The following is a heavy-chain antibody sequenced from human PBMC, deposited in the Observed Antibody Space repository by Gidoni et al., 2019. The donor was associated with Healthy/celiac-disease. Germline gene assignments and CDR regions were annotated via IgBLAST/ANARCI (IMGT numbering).Heavy chain of an antibody. D-gene: IGHD3-16*01. CDR2: ISGDGGST. Sequence: EVQLVESGGGVVQPGGSLRLSCAASGFTFDDYAMHWVRQAPGKGLEWVSLISGDGGSTYYADSVKGRFTISRDNSKNSLYLQMNSLRTEDTALYYCAKDTHYDYSWAGAFDIWGQGTMVTVSS. J-gene: IGHJ3*02. V-gene: IGHV3-43*02. CDR1: GFTFDDYA. CDR3: AKDTHYDYSWAGAFDI.